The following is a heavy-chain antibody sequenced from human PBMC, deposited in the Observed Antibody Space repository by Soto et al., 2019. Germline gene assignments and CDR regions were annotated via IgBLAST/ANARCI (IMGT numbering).Heavy chain of an antibody. Sequence: PGGSLRLSCAASGFTFSSYWMSWVRQAPGKGLEWVANIKQDGSEKYYVDSVKGRFTISRDNAKNSLYLQMNSLRAEDTAVYYCARDHSPYYYGSGHPLHLDVWGQGTPVNVSS. CDR3: ARDHSPYYYGSGHPLHLDV. CDR1: GFTFSSYW. D-gene: IGHD3-10*01. J-gene: IGHJ6*02. V-gene: IGHV3-7*01. CDR2: IKQDGSEK.